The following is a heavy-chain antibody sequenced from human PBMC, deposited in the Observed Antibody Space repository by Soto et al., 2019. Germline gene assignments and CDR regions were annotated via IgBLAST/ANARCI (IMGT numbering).Heavy chain of an antibody. V-gene: IGHV4-4*02. CDR1: VDSISISVW. CDR3: ARKNWVRFDC. Sequence: SETLSLTCAVSVDSISISVWWTWVRQPPGKGLEWIGEVFHTGNTNYNPSLKSRVTMSVDKSTNEVSLKVTSGTDADTAIYYCARKNWVRFDCWGQRALVTVSS. CDR2: VFHTGNT. J-gene: IGHJ4*02. D-gene: IGHD7-27*01.